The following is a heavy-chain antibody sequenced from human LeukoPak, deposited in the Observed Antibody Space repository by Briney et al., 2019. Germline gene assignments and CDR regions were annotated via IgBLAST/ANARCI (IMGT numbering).Heavy chain of an antibody. CDR3: ARQPVIRYFDWLPYYYYMDV. J-gene: IGHJ6*03. D-gene: IGHD3-9*01. V-gene: IGHV4-39*01. CDR2: IYYSGNT. CDR1: GVSISSSNSY. Sequence: SETLSLTCTVSGVSISSSNSYWGWIRQPPGKGLEWIGSIYYSGNTYYNASLKSQVSISIDTSKNQFSLRLTSVTAADTAVYYCARQPVIRYFDWLPYYYYMDVWGKGTTVTISS.